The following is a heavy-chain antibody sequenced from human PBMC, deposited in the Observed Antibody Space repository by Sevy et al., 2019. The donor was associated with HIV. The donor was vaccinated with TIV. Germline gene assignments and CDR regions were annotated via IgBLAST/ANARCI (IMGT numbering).Heavy chain of an antibody. CDR1: GGSINSYY. CDR2: IYYSGST. D-gene: IGHD6-13*01. CDR3: ARAVGSSSWPRDYDYGMDV. J-gene: IGHJ6*02. V-gene: IGHV4-59*01. Sequence: SETLSLTCTVSGGSINSYYWTWIRQPPGKGLEWIGYIYYSGSTKYNPSLKSRVTISVDTSKNQFSLKLTSVTAADTAVYYCARAVGSSSWPRDYDYGMDVWGQGTTVTVSS.